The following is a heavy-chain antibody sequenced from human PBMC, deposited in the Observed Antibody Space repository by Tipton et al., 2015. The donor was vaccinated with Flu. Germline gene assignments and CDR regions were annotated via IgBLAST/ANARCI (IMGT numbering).Heavy chain of an antibody. CDR1: GYTFTSYD. V-gene: IGHV1-8*01. CDR3: ARRYDFWSGYYRPVYYYYGMDV. D-gene: IGHD3-3*01. Sequence: QLVQSGAEVKKPGASVKVSCKASGYTFTSYDINWVRQATGQGLEWMGWMNPNSGNTGYAQKFQGRVTMTRNTSISTAYMELSSLRSEDTAVYYCARRYDFWSGYYRPVYYYYGMDVWGQGTTVTVSS. J-gene: IGHJ6*02. CDR2: MNPNSGNT.